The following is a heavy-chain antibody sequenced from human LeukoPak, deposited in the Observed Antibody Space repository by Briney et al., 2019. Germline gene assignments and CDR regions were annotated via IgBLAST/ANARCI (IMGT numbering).Heavy chain of an antibody. V-gene: IGHV3-30-3*01. D-gene: IGHD3-16*01. CDR3: ARVMGDY. Sequence: ERSLRLSCAASGFTFSSYAMHWVRQAPGKGLEWVAVISYDGSNKYYADSVKGRFTISRDNSKNTLYLQMNSLRAEDTAVYYCARVMGDYWGQGTLVTVSS. CDR2: ISYDGSNK. CDR1: GFTFSSYA. J-gene: IGHJ4*02.